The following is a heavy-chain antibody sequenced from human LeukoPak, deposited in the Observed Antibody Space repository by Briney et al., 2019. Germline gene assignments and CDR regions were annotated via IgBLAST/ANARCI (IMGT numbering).Heavy chain of an antibody. J-gene: IGHJ6*03. V-gene: IGHV1-3*03. CDR1: GYTFTSYA. CDR2: INAGNGNT. D-gene: IGHD1-26*01. CDR3: ARAIVGHYMDV. Sequence: ASVKVSCKASGYTFTSYAIHWVRQATGQGLEWMGWINAGNGNTKYSQEFQGRVTITRDTSVSTAYMEVSSLRSEDMAVYYCARAIVGHYMDVWGKGTTVTVS.